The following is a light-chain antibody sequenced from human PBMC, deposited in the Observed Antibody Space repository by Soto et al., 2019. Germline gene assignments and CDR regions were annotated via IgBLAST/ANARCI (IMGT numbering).Light chain of an antibody. CDR1: SSNMGSSY. CDR2: RNN. CDR3: AAWDDSLSGHVV. V-gene: IGLV1-47*01. Sequence: QSVLTQPPSASGTPGQRVTISCSGSSSNMGSSYVYWYQQLPGTAPKLLVYRNNQRTSGVPDRFSGSKSGTSASLAISGLRSEDEADYYCAAWDDSLSGHVVFGGGTKLTVL. J-gene: IGLJ2*01.